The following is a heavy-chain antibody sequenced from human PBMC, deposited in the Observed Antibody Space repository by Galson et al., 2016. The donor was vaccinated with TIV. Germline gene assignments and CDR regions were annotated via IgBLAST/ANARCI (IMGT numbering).Heavy chain of an antibody. D-gene: IGHD6-25*01. V-gene: IGHV1-46*01. CDR2: INPSDGGT. CDR1: GYTFTRYY. CDR3: ARGAADKVYEGGDDV. J-gene: IGHJ3*01. Sequence: SVKVSCKASGYTFTRYYMHWMRQAPGQGLEWMGVINPSDGGTIYAQRFQGRVTMTRDTSTSTVYLELTSLKSEDTAVYFCARGAADKVYEGGDDVWGQGTMVTVSS.